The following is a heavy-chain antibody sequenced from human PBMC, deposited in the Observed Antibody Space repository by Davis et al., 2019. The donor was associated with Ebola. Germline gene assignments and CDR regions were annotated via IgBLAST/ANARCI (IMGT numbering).Heavy chain of an antibody. CDR2: IYYSGST. CDR1: GGSISSYY. V-gene: IGHV4-59*08. J-gene: IGHJ5*02. Sequence: PGGSLRLSCTVSGGSISSYYWSWIRQPPGKGLEWIGYIYYSGSTNYNPSLKSRVTISVDTSKNQFSLKLSSVTAADTAVYYCARRGIAAAGLPFDPWGQGTLVTVSS. CDR3: ARRGIAAAGLPFDP. D-gene: IGHD6-13*01.